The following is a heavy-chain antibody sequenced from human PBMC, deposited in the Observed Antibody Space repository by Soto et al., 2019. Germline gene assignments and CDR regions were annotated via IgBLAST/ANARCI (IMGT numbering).Heavy chain of an antibody. CDR2: ISGSGGTT. D-gene: IGHD6-13*01. Sequence: LRLSCTASGFTFTSSAMNWVRQAPGKGLEWVSAISGSGGTTWYADSVRGRFTISRDNSKNTLYLQMNSLRAEDTAVYYCAKGAPGTPYFDYWGQGALVTVSS. V-gene: IGHV3-23*01. CDR1: GFTFTSSA. J-gene: IGHJ4*02. CDR3: AKGAPGTPYFDY.